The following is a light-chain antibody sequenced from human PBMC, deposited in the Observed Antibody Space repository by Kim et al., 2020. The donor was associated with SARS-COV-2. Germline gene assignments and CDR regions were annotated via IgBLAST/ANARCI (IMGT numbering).Light chain of an antibody. J-gene: IGLJ3*02. CDR3: SSYTTSSTWV. Sequence: GQSITISCTGTSSAVGHDKFVSWFQQHPGKAPKLMMYDVSKRPSGVSDRFSGSKSGNTASLTISGLRAEDEADYYCSSYTTSSTWVFGGGTQLTVL. V-gene: IGLV2-14*04. CDR1: SSAVGHDKF. CDR2: DVS.